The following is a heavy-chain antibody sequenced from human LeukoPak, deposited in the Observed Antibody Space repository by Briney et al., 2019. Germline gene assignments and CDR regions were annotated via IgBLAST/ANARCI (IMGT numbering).Heavy chain of an antibody. CDR2: IWPGDSET. CDR3: ATTSRHFDH. Sequence: RGESPKISFKGSGXSFTSYWIGWVRQMPGKGLEWMGVIWPGDSETRYSPSFQGQVTISADKSISTAYLQWNSLKASDTAMYYCATTSRHFDHWGQGTLVTVSS. J-gene: IGHJ4*02. D-gene: IGHD6-6*01. CDR1: GXSFTSYW. V-gene: IGHV5-51*01.